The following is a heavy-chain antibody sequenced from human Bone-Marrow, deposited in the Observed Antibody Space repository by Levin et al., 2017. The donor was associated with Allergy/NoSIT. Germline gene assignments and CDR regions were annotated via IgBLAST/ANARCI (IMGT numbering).Heavy chain of an antibody. D-gene: IGHD3-22*01. CDR3: ARERKVTMIVVVRDYYYGMDV. J-gene: IGHJ6*02. V-gene: IGHV3-33*01. CDR2: IWYDGSNK. CDR1: GFTFSSYG. Sequence: GESLKISCAASGFTFSSYGMHWVRQAPGKGLEWVAVIWYDGSNKYYADSVKGRFTISRDNSKNTLYLQMNSLRAEDTAVYYCARERKVTMIVVVRDYYYGMDVWGQGTTVTVSS.